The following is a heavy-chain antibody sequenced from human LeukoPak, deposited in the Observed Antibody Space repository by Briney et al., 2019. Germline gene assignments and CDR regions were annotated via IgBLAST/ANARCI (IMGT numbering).Heavy chain of an antibody. Sequence: GGSLRLSCAASGFTFSNYAMSWVRQAPGKGLEWVSSISDSGGSTYYADSVKGRFTISRDNSKNTLYLQMNSLRAEDTAVYYCAGRERGYYYGMDVWGQGTTVTVSS. J-gene: IGHJ6*02. CDR3: AGRERGYYYGMDV. V-gene: IGHV3-23*01. CDR2: ISDSGGST. CDR1: GFTFSNYA.